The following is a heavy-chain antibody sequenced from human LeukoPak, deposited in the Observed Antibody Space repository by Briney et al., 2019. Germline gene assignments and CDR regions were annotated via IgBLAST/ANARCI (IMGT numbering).Heavy chain of an antibody. CDR2: IKQDGSEA. Sequence: GGSLRLSCAASGFAFSNYWMNWARQAPGKGLEWVTNIKQDGSEAKYVDSVTVRFTISRDNAKNSLYLQMNSLRAEDTALYCCGSTNSFSYWGRGTLVTVSS. D-gene: IGHD2-15*01. CDR1: GFAFSNYW. J-gene: IGHJ4*02. V-gene: IGHV3-7*01. CDR3: GSTNSFSY.